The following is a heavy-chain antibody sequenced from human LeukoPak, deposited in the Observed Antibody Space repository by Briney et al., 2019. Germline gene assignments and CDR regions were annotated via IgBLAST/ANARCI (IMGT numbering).Heavy chain of an antibody. V-gene: IGHV4-59*08. CDR1: GGSISSYY. CDR2: IYYSGST. Sequence: SETLSLTCTVSGGSISSYYWSWIRQPPGKGLEWIGYIYYSGSTNYNLSLKSRVTISVDTSKNQFSLKLSSVTAADTAVYYCARLFNSPWGAQPFRHYYDCSGPTHYFDYWGQGTLVTVSS. CDR3: ARLFNSPWGAQPFRHYYDCSGPTHYFDY. J-gene: IGHJ4*02. D-gene: IGHD3-22*01.